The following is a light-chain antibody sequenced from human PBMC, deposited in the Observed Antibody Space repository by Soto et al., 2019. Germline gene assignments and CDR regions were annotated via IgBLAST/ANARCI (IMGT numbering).Light chain of an antibody. CDR3: QQRYNWPIT. Sequence: EVVLTQSPATLSLSPGEGATLSCRASQSIGNYLAWYQQKPGQAPRLLIYADSNRATGIPARFSGSGSGTAFTLTISSLEPEDFSVYYCQQRYNWPITFGQGTRLEIK. J-gene: IGKJ5*01. V-gene: IGKV3-11*01. CDR1: QSIGNY. CDR2: ADS.